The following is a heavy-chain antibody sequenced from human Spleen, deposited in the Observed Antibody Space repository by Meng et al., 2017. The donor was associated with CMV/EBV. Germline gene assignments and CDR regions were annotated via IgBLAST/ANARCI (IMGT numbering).Heavy chain of an antibody. CDR2: IKQDGSEK. V-gene: IGHV3-7*01. Sequence: GGSLRLSCGASGFTFSNYWMNWVRQAPGKGLEWVANIKQDGSEKKYVDSVKGRFTISRDNAKNTLHLQMNSLRVDDTAVYYCAILSGEARPGSDFWGQGTLVTVSS. D-gene: IGHD6-6*01. J-gene: IGHJ4*02. CDR1: GFTFSNYW. CDR3: AILSGEARPGSDF.